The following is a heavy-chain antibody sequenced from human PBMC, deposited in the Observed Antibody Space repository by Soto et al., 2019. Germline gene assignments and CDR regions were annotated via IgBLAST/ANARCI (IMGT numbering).Heavy chain of an antibody. CDR3: ARIIAMAYDERPYYFDY. D-gene: IGHD1-1*01. V-gene: IGHV3-21*01. CDR1: GFTFSSYS. CDR2: ISSSSSYI. Sequence: PGGSLRLSCAASGFTFSSYSMNWVRQAPGKGLEWVSSISSSSSYIYYADSVKGRFTISRDNAKNSLYLQMNSLRAEDAAVYYCARIIAMAYDERPYYFDYWGQGTLVTVSS. J-gene: IGHJ4*02.